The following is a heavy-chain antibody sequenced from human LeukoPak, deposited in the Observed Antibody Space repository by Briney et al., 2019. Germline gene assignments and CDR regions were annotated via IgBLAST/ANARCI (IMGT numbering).Heavy chain of an antibody. CDR2: IIPIFGTA. J-gene: IGHJ3*02. CDR1: GGTFSSYA. V-gene: IGHV1-69*05. CDR3: ATGPMITFGGVIVFRGAFDI. D-gene: IGHD3-16*02. Sequence: SVKVSCKASGGTFSSYAISWVRQAPGQRLEWMGGIIPIFGTANYAQKFQGRVTITTDESTSTAYMELSSLRSEDTAVYYCATGPMITFGGVIVFRGAFDIWGQGTMVTVS.